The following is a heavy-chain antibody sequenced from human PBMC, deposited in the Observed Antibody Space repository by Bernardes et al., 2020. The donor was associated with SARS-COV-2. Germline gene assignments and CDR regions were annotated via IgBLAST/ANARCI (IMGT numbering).Heavy chain of an antibody. CDR2: FHTRGST. V-gene: IGHV4-61*02. CDR1: GYSISSDRW. J-gene: IGHJ3*02. Sequence: SETLSLTCAVSGYSISSDRWWGWIRQPAGKALEYIGRFHTRGSTNYNPSQKSRVSISLDVSKNQFSLKLTSVTAADTAVYYCALTTVVPWAFDIWGQGTMVAVSS. CDR3: ALTTVVPWAFDI. D-gene: IGHD4-17*01.